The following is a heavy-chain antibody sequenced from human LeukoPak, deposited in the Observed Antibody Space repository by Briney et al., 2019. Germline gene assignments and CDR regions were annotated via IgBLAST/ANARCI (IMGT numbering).Heavy chain of an antibody. CDR2: IYYSGST. Sequence: SQTLSLTCTFSGGSISSGGYYWSWIRQHPGKGLERIGYIYYSGSTYYNPSLKSRVTISVDTSKNQFSLKLSSVTAADTAVYYCARGGVAGIFTFDYWGQGTLVTVSS. CDR1: GGSISSGGYY. J-gene: IGHJ4*02. CDR3: ARGGVAGIFTFDY. V-gene: IGHV4-31*03. D-gene: IGHD3-3*02.